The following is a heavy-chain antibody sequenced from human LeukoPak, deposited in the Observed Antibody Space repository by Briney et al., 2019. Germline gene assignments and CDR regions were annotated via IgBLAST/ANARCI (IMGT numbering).Heavy chain of an antibody. CDR3: ARGGSYPTALYYYYGMDV. D-gene: IGHD1-26*01. J-gene: IGHJ6*02. CDR1: GGTFISYA. Sequence: SVKVSCKASGGTFISYAISWVRQAPGQGLEWMGGIIPIFGTANYAQKFQGRVTITADESTSTAYMELSSLRSEDTAVYYCARGGSYPTALYYYYGMDVWGQGTTVTVSS. CDR2: IIPIFGTA. V-gene: IGHV1-69*01.